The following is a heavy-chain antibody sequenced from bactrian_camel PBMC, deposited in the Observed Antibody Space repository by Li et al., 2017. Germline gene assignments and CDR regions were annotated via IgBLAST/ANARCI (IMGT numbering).Heavy chain of an antibody. CDR3: AADPLGLDRPSGSWVLIHY. D-gene: IGHD5*01. J-gene: IGHJ4*01. Sequence: HVQLVESGGGSVQAGGSLRLSCVYTGVISDIFCLGWFRQTPGRERDESEGVAHIDVNDGSAMLADSVKGRFTISRDNAKNTATLHMNSLKPEDTGMYYCAADPLGLDRPSGSWVLIHYWGQGTQVTVS. CDR1: GVISDIFC. V-gene: IGHV3S63*01. CDR2: IDVNDGSA.